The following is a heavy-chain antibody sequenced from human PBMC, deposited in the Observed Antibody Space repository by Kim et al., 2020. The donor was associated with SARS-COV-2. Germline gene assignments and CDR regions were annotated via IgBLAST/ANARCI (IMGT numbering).Heavy chain of an antibody. D-gene: IGHD4-17*01. Sequence: DSVKSLLTISRDNAKNSLYLQMNSLRDEDTAVYYCARDYYGDYTLEFWGQGTLITVSS. CDR3: ARDYYGDYTLEF. J-gene: IGHJ4*02. V-gene: IGHV3-48*02.